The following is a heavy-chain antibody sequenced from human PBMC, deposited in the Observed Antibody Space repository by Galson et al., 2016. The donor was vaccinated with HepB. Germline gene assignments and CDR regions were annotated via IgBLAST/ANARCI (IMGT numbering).Heavy chain of an antibody. Sequence: SLRLSCAASGFTFGNYAMTWVRQAPGQGLAWVSGITGRSGTTHYVGSVKGRFTIFRDNSKNMVSLQMNRLRAEDTAVYYCAKVQTYTPTTACDYWGQGTLVTVSS. CDR3: AKVQTYTPTTACDY. CDR1: GFTFGNYA. J-gene: IGHJ4*02. CDR2: ITGRSGTT. V-gene: IGHV3-23*01. D-gene: IGHD1-1*01.